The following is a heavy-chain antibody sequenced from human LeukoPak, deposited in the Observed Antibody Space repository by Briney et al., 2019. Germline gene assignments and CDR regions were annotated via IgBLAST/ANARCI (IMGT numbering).Heavy chain of an antibody. CDR2: IYYSGST. CDR1: GGSISSGGYY. D-gene: IGHD1-7*01. J-gene: IGHJ3*02. Sequence: SETLSLTCTVSGGSISSGGYYWSWIRQHPGKGLEWIGYIYYSGSTYYNPSLKSRVTISVDTSKNQFSLKLSSVTAADTAVYYCARIKRGNYYAFDIWGQGTMVTVSS. V-gene: IGHV4-31*03. CDR3: ARIKRGNYYAFDI.